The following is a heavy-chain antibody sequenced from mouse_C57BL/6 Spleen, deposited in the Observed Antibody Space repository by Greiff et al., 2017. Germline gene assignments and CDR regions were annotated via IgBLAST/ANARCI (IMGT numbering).Heavy chain of an antibody. D-gene: IGHD2-4*01. CDR2: IYPGNSDT. CDR3: TIYEYDERAWFAY. Sequence: EVQLQQSGTVLARPGASVKMSCKTSGYTFTSYWMHWVKQRPGQGLEWIGAIYPGNSDTSYNQKFKGKAKLTAVTSASTAYMELSSLTNEDSAVYYCTIYEYDERAWFAYWGQGTLVTVSA. J-gene: IGHJ3*01. V-gene: IGHV1-5*01. CDR1: GYTFTSYW.